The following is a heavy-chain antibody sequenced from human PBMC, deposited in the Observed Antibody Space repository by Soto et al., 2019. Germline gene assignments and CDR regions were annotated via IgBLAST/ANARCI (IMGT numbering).Heavy chain of an antibody. CDR1: TFTFSSNR. Sequence: EVQLVESGGGLVQPGGSLRLSCVDSTFTFSSNRMSWVRQAPGKGLEWVANIKQEGSEKYYVDSVKGRFTISRDNAKNSLFLQMNSLRAEDTALYYCATRYCGGASCDFDDGGQGTLVTVSS. D-gene: IGHD2-21*01. CDR2: IKQEGSEK. CDR3: ATRYCGGASCDFDD. J-gene: IGHJ4*02. V-gene: IGHV3-7*01.